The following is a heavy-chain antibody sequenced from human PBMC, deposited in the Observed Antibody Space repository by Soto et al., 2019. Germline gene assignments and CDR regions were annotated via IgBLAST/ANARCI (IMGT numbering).Heavy chain of an antibody. Sequence: SETLALTCTVSGGSLSSISYYRGWIRQPPGKGLEWIGSIYYSGSTYYNPSLKSRVTISVDTSKNQFSLKLSSVTAADTAVYYCARSCPTQKTYAYYFDYWGQGTLVTVSS. J-gene: IGHJ4*02. CDR2: IYYSGST. CDR3: ARSCPTQKTYAYYFDY. D-gene: IGHD2-2*01. V-gene: IGHV4-39*01. CDR1: GGSLSSISYY.